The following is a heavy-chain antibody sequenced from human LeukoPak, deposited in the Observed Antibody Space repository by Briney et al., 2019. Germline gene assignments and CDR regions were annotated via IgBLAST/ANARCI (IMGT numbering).Heavy chain of an antibody. J-gene: IGHJ3*02. CDR1: GGSFSGYY. D-gene: IGHD3-10*01. Sequence: SETLSLTCAVYGGSFSGYYWSWIRQPPGKGLEWIGEINHSGSTNYNSSLKSRVTISVDTSKNQFSLTLSSVTAADTAVYYCARSDGYGLVDIWGQGTMVTVSS. CDR2: INHSGST. V-gene: IGHV4-34*01. CDR3: ARSDGYGLVDI.